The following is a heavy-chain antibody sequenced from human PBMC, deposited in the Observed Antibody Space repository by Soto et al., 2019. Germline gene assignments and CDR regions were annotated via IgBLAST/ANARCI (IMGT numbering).Heavy chain of an antibody. Sequence: LSLTCAVYGGSFSGYYWSWIRQPPGKGLEWIGEINHSGSTNYNPSLKSRVTISVDTSKNQFSLKLSSVTAADTAVYYCARGPLFGDIVVVPAAATYYYGMDVWGQGTTVTVSS. CDR1: GGSFSGYY. CDR2: INHSGST. CDR3: ARGPLFGDIVVVPAAATYYYGMDV. V-gene: IGHV4-34*01. D-gene: IGHD2-2*01. J-gene: IGHJ6*02.